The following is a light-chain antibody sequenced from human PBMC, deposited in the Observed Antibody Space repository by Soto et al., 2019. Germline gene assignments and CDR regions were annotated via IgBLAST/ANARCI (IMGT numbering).Light chain of an antibody. CDR2: EVS. CDR1: SSDVGAYNY. V-gene: IGLV2-14*01. Sequence: QSALTQPASVSGSPGQSITISCTGTSSDVGAYNYVSWYQQHPGKAPKLMIFEVSNRPSGVSNRFSASKSGNTASLTISGLQAEDEADYYCSSYTTSGIYVFGTGTKVTVL. J-gene: IGLJ1*01. CDR3: SSYTTSGIYV.